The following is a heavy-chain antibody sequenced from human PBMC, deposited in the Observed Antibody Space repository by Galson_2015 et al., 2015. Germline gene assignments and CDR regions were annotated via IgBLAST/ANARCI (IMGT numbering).Heavy chain of an antibody. CDR3: ARDQWIAAADGRVGWWFDP. D-gene: IGHD6-13*01. V-gene: IGHV3-7*01. CDR1: GFTFSNYW. CDR2: IKQDGSEK. J-gene: IGHJ5*02. Sequence: SLRLSCAASGFTFSNYWMNWVRQAPGKGLEWVANIKQDGSEKYYVDSVKGRFTISRDNAKNSLYLQMNSLRAEDTALYYCARDQWIAAADGRVGWWFDPWGQGTLVTVPS.